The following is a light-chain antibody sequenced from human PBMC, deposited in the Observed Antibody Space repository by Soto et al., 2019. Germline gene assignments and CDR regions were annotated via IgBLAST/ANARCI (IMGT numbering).Light chain of an antibody. Sequence: DIQMTQSPSSLSSSLGDRVTITCRASQSIRSYLNWYQQKPGKAPKLLIYAASSLQSGVPSRFSGSGSGTDFTLTISSLKPEDFATYYCQQSYSTWTFGQGTKVDIK. J-gene: IGKJ1*01. CDR2: AAS. CDR1: QSIRSY. V-gene: IGKV1-39*01. CDR3: QQSYSTWT.